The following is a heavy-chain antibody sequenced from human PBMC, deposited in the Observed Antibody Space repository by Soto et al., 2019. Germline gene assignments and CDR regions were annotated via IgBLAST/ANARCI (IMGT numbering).Heavy chain of an antibody. CDR3: ARGRRRDGYNHLSEN. D-gene: IGHD5-12*01. V-gene: IGHV4-61*01. J-gene: IGHJ4*02. CDR2: IYYSGST. CDR1: GGSVSSGSYY. Sequence: PSETLSLTCTVSGGSVSSGSYYWSWIRQPPGKGLEWIGYIYYSGSTNYNPSLKSRVTISVDTSKNQFSLKLSSVTAADTAVYYCARGRRRDGYNHLSENWGQGTLVTVSS.